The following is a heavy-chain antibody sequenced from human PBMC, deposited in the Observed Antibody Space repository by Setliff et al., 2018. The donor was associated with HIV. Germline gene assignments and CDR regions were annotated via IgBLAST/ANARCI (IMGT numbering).Heavy chain of an antibody. V-gene: IGHV5-51*01. CDR3: TRRRRAPGTEDLEAH. Sequence: PGESLTISCKASGYTFTNYWIGWVRQMPGQGLEWIGVIHPSDFVTRYGPSFQGQVSISADRSITTAYLQWSSLKASDTAIYYCTRRRRAPGTEDLEAHWGQGTLVTVS. J-gene: IGHJ4*02. D-gene: IGHD3-3*01. CDR1: GYTFTNYW. CDR2: IHPSDFVT.